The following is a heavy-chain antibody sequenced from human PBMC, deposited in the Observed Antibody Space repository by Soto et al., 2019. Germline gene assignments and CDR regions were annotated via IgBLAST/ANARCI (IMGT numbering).Heavy chain of an antibody. Sequence: QLQLQESGPGLMKPSETLSLTCTVSGGSTSNSGHFWGWIRQPPGKGLEFIGSIYYSGSTYYNPSLKSRVTISVDTSKNQFSLKLSSVTAADTAVYYCARLRVVAYYFDYWGQGTLVTVSS. V-gene: IGHV4-39*01. CDR3: ARLRVVAYYFDY. CDR1: GGSTSNSGHF. D-gene: IGHD2-15*01. CDR2: IYYSGST. J-gene: IGHJ4*02.